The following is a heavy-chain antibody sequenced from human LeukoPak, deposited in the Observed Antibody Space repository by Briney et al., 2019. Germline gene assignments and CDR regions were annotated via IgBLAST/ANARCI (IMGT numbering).Heavy chain of an antibody. CDR1: GFTFSSYA. Sequence: GGSLRLSCAASGFTFSSYAMSWVRQAPGKGLEWVSAISGSGGSTYYADSVKGRFTISRDNSKNTLYLHMNSLRAEDTAVYYCARTDYGSGSYSDHWGQGTLVTVSS. D-gene: IGHD3-10*01. CDR2: ISGSGGST. V-gene: IGHV3-23*01. J-gene: IGHJ5*02. CDR3: ARTDYGSGSYSDH.